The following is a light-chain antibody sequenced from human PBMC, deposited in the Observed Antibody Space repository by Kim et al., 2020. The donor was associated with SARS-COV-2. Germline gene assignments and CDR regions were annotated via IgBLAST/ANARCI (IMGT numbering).Light chain of an antibody. V-gene: IGLV1-40*01. CDR1: SSNIGAGYD. J-gene: IGLJ3*02. CDR2: GNS. CDR3: QSYDSSLSGWM. Sequence: QKVTISCTGSSSNIGAGYDENWYQQLPGTAPKLLIYGNSNRPSGVPDRFSGSKSGTSASLAITGLQAEDEADYYCQSYDSSLSGWMFGGGTQLTVL.